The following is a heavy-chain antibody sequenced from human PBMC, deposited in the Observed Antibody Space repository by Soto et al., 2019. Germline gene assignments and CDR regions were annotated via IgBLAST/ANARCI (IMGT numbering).Heavy chain of an antibody. D-gene: IGHD2-15*01. V-gene: IGHV3-23*01. CDR2: ISGSGGST. CDR1: GFTFSSYA. Sequence: GGSLRLSCAASGFTFSSYAMSWVRQAPGKGLEWVSAISGSGGSTYYADSVKGRFTISRDNSKNTLYLQMNSLRAEDTAVYYCAKEGCSGGSCYFVGFDYWGQGXLVTVSS. J-gene: IGHJ4*02. CDR3: AKEGCSGGSCYFVGFDY.